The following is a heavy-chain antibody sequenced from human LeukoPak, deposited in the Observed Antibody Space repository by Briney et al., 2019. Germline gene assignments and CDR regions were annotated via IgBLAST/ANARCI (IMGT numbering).Heavy chain of an antibody. CDR1: GYTFTGYY. Sequence: ASVKVSCKASGYTFTGYYMHWVRQAPGQGLEWTGWINPNSGGTNYAQKFQGRVTMTRDTSISTAYMELSRLRSDDTAVYYCARGGSGYETVCPYWGQGTLVTVSS. CDR3: ARGGSGYETVCPY. J-gene: IGHJ4*02. V-gene: IGHV1-2*02. D-gene: IGHD5-12*01. CDR2: INPNSGGT.